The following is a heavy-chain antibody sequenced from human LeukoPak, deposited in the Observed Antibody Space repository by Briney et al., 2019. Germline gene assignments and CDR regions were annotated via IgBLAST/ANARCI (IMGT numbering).Heavy chain of an antibody. Sequence: GGSLRLSCAASGFTFSSYAMSWVRQAPVKVLEWVSAISGSGGSTYYADSVKGRFTISRDNSKNTLYLQMNSLRAEDTAVYYCAKGVLWLGDNLDYWGQGTLVTVSS. CDR2: ISGSGGST. J-gene: IGHJ4*02. V-gene: IGHV3-23*01. CDR3: AKGVLWLGDNLDY. CDR1: GFTFSSYA. D-gene: IGHD3-10*01.